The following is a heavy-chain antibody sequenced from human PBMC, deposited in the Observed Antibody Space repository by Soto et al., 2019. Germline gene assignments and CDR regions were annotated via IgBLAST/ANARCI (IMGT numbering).Heavy chain of an antibody. V-gene: IGHV3-23*01. J-gene: IGHJ4*02. CDR3: AKDPLFVLRFLEWFHDY. D-gene: IGHD3-3*01. CDR2: ISGSGGST. Sequence: PGGSLRLSCAASGFTFSSYAMSWVRQAPGKGLEWASAISGSGGSTYYADSVKGRFTISRDNSKNTLYLQMNSLRAEDTAVYYCAKDPLFVLRFLEWFHDYWGQGTLVTVSS. CDR1: GFTFSSYA.